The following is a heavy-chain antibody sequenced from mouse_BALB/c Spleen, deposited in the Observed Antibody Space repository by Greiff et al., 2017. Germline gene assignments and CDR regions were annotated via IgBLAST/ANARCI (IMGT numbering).Heavy chain of an antibody. D-gene: IGHD1-1*01. CDR2: IDPENGDT. V-gene: IGHV14-4*02. CDR1: VFNIKDYY. CDR3: NAVLRDWFAY. J-gene: IGHJ3*01. Sequence: VQLQQSGAELVRSGASVKLSCTASVFNIKDYYMHWVKQRPEQGLEWIGWIDPENGDTEYAPKFQGKATMTADTSSNTAYLQLSSLTSEDTAVYYCNAVLRDWFAYWGQGTLVTVSA.